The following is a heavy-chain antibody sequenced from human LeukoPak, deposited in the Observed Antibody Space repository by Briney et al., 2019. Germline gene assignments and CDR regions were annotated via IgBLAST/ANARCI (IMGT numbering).Heavy chain of an antibody. V-gene: IGHV3-74*01. D-gene: IGHD1-14*01. J-gene: IGHJ4*02. CDR3: ARSNQADDY. Sequence: GESLKISCAASGFTFSSYWVHWVRQVPGKGLVWVARINPGGSSITYADSVKGRFTISRDNAKNTLYLQMDSLRAEDTGVYYCARSNQADDYWGQGTLVTVSS. CDR2: INPGGSSI. CDR1: GFTFSSYW.